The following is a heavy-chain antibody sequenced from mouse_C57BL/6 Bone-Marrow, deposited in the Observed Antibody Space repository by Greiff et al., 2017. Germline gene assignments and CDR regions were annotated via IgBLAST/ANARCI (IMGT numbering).Heavy chain of an antibody. CDR2: IDPETGGT. D-gene: IGHD2-4*01. CDR1: GYTFTDYE. CDR3: TRWRTMTGAY. V-gene: IGHV1-15*01. J-gene: IGHJ3*01. Sequence: VQLQESGAELVRPGASVTLSCKASGYTFTDYEMHWVKQTPVHGLEWIGAIDPETGGTAYNQKFKGKAILTADKSSSTAYMKLRSLTSEDSAVYYCTRWRTMTGAYWGQGTLVTVSA.